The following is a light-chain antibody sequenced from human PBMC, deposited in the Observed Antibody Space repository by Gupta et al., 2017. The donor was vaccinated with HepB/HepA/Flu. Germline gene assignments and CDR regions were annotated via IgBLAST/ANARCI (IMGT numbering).Light chain of an antibody. Sequence: QSALTHTASPSASPRQSITISCTGSSSNIGTYNHVSWYQQHPGKAPKLMLYDVNERPSGISDRFSGSKSGNTASLTXSXLQAEDXADYYCCSFAGSHNLVFGGGTKLTVL. CDR1: SSNIGTYNH. J-gene: IGLJ3*02. CDR2: DVN. V-gene: IGLV2-23*02. CDR3: CSFAGSHNLV.